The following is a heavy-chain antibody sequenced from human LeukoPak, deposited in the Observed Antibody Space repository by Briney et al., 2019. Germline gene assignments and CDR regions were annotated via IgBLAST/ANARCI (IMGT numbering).Heavy chain of an antibody. CDR3: ARNGGWYRFDS. V-gene: IGHV3-7*01. D-gene: IGHD6-19*01. Sequence: GGSLRLSCTASGFTFSNYWMSWVRQAPGKGLEWVANINEDGGKKEYADSVKGRFTISRDNAKKSLQLQMNSLSVEDTAVYYCARNGGWYRFDSWGQGTLVTVPS. J-gene: IGHJ4*02. CDR1: GFTFSNYW. CDR2: INEDGGKK.